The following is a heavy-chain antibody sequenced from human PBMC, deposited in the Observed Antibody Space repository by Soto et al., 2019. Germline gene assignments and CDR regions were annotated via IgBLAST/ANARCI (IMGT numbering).Heavy chain of an antibody. V-gene: IGHV3-21*01. CDR1: GFTFSSYT. Sequence: EVQLVESGGGLVKPGGSLRLSCSASGFTFSSYTMNWVRQAPGKGLEWVSSISSSSSYIYYTDSVKGRFPVSRDNANNSLYLQMNRLTAEDTAVYYCASLSRFALDYWGHGTLVTVAS. CDR3: ASLSRFALDY. D-gene: IGHD3-10*01. CDR2: ISSSSSYI. J-gene: IGHJ4*01.